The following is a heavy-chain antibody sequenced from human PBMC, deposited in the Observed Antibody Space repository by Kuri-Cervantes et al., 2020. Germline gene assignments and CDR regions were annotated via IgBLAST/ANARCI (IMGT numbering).Heavy chain of an antibody. D-gene: IGHD3-9*01. CDR3: ARGPYYDILIRRVGWFDP. CDR2: IWYDGSNK. Sequence: GESLKISCAASGFTFSSYGMHWVRQAPGKGLEWVAVIWYDGSNKYYADSVKGRFTISRDNSKNSLYLQMNSLRDEDTAVYYCARGPYYDILIRRVGWFDPWGQGTLVTVSS. J-gene: IGHJ5*02. V-gene: IGHV3-33*01. CDR1: GFTFSSYG.